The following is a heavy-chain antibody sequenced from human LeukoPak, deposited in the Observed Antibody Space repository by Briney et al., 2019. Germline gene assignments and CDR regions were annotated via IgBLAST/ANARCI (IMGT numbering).Heavy chain of an antibody. CDR3: ASGYSDYADYYNYYMDV. J-gene: IGHJ6*03. V-gene: IGHV1-2*02. CDR2: INPDSGGT. Sequence: ASVKVSCKASGYSFTGYYMHWERQAPGQGLEWMGWINPDSGGTNYAQKFQGRVSMTRDTSITTAYMELSSLRSDDTAVYYCASGYSDYADYYNYYMDVWGKGTTVTVSS. CDR1: GYSFTGYY. D-gene: IGHD4-11*01.